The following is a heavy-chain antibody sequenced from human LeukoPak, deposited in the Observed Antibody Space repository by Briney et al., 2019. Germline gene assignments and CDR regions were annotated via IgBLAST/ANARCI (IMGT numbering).Heavy chain of an antibody. CDR2: YYSGGST. J-gene: IGHJ4*02. CDR3: ARYGDYEVYFDY. CDR1: GFTVGSNY. Sequence: PGGSLRLSCAASGFTVGSNYMSGVRQPPGKGLEWVSVYYSGGSTYYADSVKGRFTISRDNSKNTLYLQMNSLRAEDTAVYYCARYGDYEVYFDYWGQGTLVTVSS. D-gene: IGHD4-17*01. V-gene: IGHV3-53*01.